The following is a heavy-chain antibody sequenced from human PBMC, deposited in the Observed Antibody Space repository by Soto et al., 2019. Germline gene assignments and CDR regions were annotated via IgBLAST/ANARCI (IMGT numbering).Heavy chain of an antibody. Sequence: PGGSLRLSCAASGFTFSSYAMCWVRQAPGKGLEWVSAISGSGGSTYYADSVKGRFTISRDNSKNTLYLQMNSLRAEDTAVYYCARDRRIAVAASLSYYFDYWGQGTLVTVSS. V-gene: IGHV3-23*01. CDR1: GFTFSSYA. D-gene: IGHD6-19*01. CDR2: ISGSGGST. CDR3: ARDRRIAVAASLSYYFDY. J-gene: IGHJ4*02.